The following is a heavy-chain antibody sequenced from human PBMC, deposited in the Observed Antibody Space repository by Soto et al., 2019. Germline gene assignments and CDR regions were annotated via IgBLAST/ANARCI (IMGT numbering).Heavy chain of an antibody. CDR1: GFTFDDYA. D-gene: IGHD1-20*01. CDR3: ARSEMTYNWND. V-gene: IGHV3-9*01. Sequence: EVQLVESGGALVQPGRSLRLSCVASGFTFDDYAIHWVRQSPGKGLEWVSGLSWNGEIIGYADSVKGRFTISRDNAKNPLYLKRESLRAEDTALYSCARSEMTYNWNDGGQGALVTVSP. CDR2: LSWNGEII. J-gene: IGHJ4*02.